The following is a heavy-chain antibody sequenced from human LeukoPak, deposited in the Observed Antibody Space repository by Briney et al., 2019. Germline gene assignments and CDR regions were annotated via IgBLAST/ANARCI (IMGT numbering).Heavy chain of an antibody. V-gene: IGHV4-59*01. J-gene: IGHJ4*02. CDR2: IYCSGST. D-gene: IGHD5-12*01. CDR3: ARITLGLEAT. Sequence: SETLSLTCTVSGGSISSYYWSWIRQPPGKGLEWIGYIYCSGSTNYNPSLKSRVTISVDTSKNQFSLKLSSMTAADTAVYYCARITLGLEATWGQGTLVTVSS. CDR1: GGSISSYY.